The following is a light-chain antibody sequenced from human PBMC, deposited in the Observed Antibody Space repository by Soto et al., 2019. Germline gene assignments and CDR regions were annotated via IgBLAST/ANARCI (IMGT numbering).Light chain of an antibody. J-gene: IGLJ1*01. CDR2: EVT. CDR3: NSYTGKSASYV. Sequence: QSVLAQPASVSGSPGQSITISCTGTSTDVGAYNYIALYQQHPGKAPKLIIYEVTNRPSGVSYRFSASKSGNTASLTISGLHSEDEADYYCNSYTGKSASYVFGTGTKVTVL. V-gene: IGLV2-14*01. CDR1: STDVGAYNY.